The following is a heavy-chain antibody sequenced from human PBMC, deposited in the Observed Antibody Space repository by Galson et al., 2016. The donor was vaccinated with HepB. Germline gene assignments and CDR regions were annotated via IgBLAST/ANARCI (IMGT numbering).Heavy chain of an antibody. V-gene: IGHV4-39*01. CDR2: GYYGGST. J-gene: IGHJ4*02. Sequence: ETLSLTCSVSGGSISSNNYNWGWIRQPPGKGLEWVGSGYYGGSTYYNPSLKSRVTISVDTSRNQFSLRLSSVTAADAALYYCARHLPTHSRFLDRAFDYWGQGTLVTVSS. CDR3: ARHLPTHSRFLDRAFDY. CDR1: GGSISSNNYN. D-gene: IGHD1-26*01.